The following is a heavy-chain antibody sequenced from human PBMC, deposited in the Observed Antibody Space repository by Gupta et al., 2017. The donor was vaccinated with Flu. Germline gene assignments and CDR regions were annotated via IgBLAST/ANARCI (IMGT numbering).Heavy chain of an antibody. D-gene: IGHD2-21*02. Sequence: EVQRLESGGGVVQPGGSLRLTCAASGFTFSSYAMSGGRQAPGKGLEWVSAMRDIGSSTYYADSVKGRFTNARDNSMNTLYLQKNSLRAEDTAVYYCAKSPIDCSGDCYQIREVGDWGQGTLVTVSS. CDR2: MRDIGSST. J-gene: IGHJ1*01. CDR1: GFTFSSYA. CDR3: AKSPIDCSGDCYQIREVGD. V-gene: IGHV3-23*01.